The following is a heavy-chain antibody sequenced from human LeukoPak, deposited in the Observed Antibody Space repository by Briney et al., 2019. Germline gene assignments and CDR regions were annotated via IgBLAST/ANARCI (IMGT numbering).Heavy chain of an antibody. CDR2: ISTNNGNT. J-gene: IGHJ4*02. CDR1: GYTFNSYG. Sequence: GASVKVSCKASGYTFNSYGIIWVRQAPGQGLEWMGWISTNNGNTNYAQKLQDRVTMTTSTSASTAYMELRSLTSDDTALYYCARVAGLTWWDLPDHWGQGTLVTVSS. V-gene: IGHV1-18*01. CDR3: ARVAGLTWWDLPDH. D-gene: IGHD2-15*01.